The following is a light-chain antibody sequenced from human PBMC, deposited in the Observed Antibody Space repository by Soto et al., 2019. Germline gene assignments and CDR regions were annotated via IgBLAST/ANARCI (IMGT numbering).Light chain of an antibody. CDR2: AAS. V-gene: IGKV1-9*01. CDR3: QRLNAYPLE. Sequence: DIELTQSPSFLSASVGDRVTITCRASQGISSSLAWYQQKPGKAPNLLIYAASTLQSGGPSRFSGSGSGTEFTLTISSLQPEDFATYYCQRLNAYPLEFGQGTRLEIK. J-gene: IGKJ5*01. CDR1: QGISSS.